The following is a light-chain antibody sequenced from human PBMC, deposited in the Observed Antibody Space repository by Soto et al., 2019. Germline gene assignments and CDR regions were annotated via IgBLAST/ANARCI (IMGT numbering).Light chain of an antibody. V-gene: IGLV2-14*01. CDR1: SSDVGGFNY. Sequence: QSALTQPASVSGSPGQSITISCTGTSSDVGGFNYVSWYQQHPGKAPKLLIFDVYSRPSGISNRFSGSKSGNTASLTISGLQAEDEADYCCSSYTTSSSYVFGAGTKVTVL. CDR2: DVY. CDR3: SSYTTSSSYV. J-gene: IGLJ1*01.